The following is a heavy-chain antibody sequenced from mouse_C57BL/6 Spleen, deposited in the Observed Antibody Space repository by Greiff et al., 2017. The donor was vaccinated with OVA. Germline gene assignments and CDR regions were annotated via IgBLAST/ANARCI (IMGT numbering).Heavy chain of an antibody. Sequence: EVHLVESGPGLVKPSPSLSLTCSVTGYSITSGYYWNWIRQFPGNKLEWMGYISYDGSNNYNPSLKNRISITRDTSKNQFFLKLNSVTTEDTATYYCARVDYYGSSSFAYWGQGTLVTVSA. D-gene: IGHD1-1*01. CDR3: ARVDYYGSSSFAY. CDR2: ISYDGSN. CDR1: GYSITSGYY. V-gene: IGHV3-6*01. J-gene: IGHJ3*01.